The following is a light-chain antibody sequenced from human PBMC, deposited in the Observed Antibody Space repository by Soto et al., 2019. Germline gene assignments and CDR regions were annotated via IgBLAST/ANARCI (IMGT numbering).Light chain of an antibody. CDR1: QSLTNPY. J-gene: IGKJ5*01. CDR3: HLSASSVIL. Sequence: LTQAAGTRSLYPGARATLFCRARQSLTNPYIAWYQQKPGQAPRLLIYDISSRATGIPDRFSGSVSGTDFTLTITRLEPEDFALFYCHLSASSVILFCQGTRLAI. CDR2: DIS. V-gene: IGKV3-20*01.